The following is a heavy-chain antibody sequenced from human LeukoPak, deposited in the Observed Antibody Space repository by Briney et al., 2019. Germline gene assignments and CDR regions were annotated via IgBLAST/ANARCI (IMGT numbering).Heavy chain of an antibody. CDR3: AKVSRVLYSSSSPNFDY. V-gene: IGHV3-23*01. J-gene: IGHJ4*02. D-gene: IGHD6-6*01. CDR2: ISGSGGST. CDR1: GFTFSSYA. Sequence: GGSLRLSCAASGFTFSSYAMSWVRQAPGKGLEWVSAISGSGGSTYYADSVKGRFTISRDNSKNTLYLQMNSLRAEDTAVYYCAKVSRVLYSSSSPNFDYWGQGILVTVSS.